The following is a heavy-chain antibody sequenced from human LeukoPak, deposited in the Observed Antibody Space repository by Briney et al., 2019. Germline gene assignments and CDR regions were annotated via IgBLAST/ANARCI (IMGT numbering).Heavy chain of an antibody. Sequence: GGSLRLSCAASGFTFSSYGMHWVRQAPGKGLEWVAFIRYDGSNKYYAGSVKGRFTISRDNAKNSLYLQMNSLRAEDTALYYCAKGVRITMVRGAFDIWGQGTMVTVSS. CDR1: GFTFSSYG. V-gene: IGHV3-30*02. J-gene: IGHJ3*02. CDR2: IRYDGSNK. CDR3: AKGVRITMVRGAFDI. D-gene: IGHD3-10*01.